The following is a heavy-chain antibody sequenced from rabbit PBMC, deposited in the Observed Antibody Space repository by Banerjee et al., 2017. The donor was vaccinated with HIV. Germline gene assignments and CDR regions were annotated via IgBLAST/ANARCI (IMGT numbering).Heavy chain of an antibody. CDR2: MNAGTSGST. D-gene: IGHD4-1*01. Sequence: EESGGDLVKPEGSLTLTCTASGFSFSSRYWICWVRQAPGKGLEWIGCMNAGTSGSTYYARWAKGRFTISKTSSTTVTLQMTSLTAADTATYFCARDLAGVIGWNFGLWGQGTLVTVS. V-gene: IGHV1S45*01. CDR1: GFSFSSRYW. J-gene: IGHJ3*01. CDR3: ARDLAGVIGWNFGL.